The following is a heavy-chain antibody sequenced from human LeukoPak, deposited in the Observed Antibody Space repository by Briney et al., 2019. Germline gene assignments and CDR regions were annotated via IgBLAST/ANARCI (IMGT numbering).Heavy chain of an antibody. V-gene: IGHV5-51*01. Sequence: GESLKISCKGSGYSFTSYWIGWVRQMPGKGPEWMGVIYPGDSNIKYSPSFQGQVTISADKSINTAYLQWSSLKASDTAMYYCARSMGYGGNTFFDYWGQGTLVTVSS. CDR3: ARSMGYGGNTFFDY. CDR2: IYPGDSNI. CDR1: GYSFTSYW. D-gene: IGHD4-23*01. J-gene: IGHJ4*02.